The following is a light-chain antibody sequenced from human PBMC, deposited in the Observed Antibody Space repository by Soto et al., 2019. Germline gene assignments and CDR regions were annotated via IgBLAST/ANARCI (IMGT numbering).Light chain of an antibody. CDR3: QVWDIMTDNYV. J-gene: IGLJ1*01. Sequence: SYVLTQPPSVSVAPEKTATITCGGDNIGDKRVHWYRQKPGQAPVLLISYDSDRPSGIPVRFSGSNSGNTATLTISRVEAGDEADYYCQVWDIMTDNYVFGGGTKLTVL. CDR2: YDS. V-gene: IGLV3-21*04. CDR1: NIGDKR.